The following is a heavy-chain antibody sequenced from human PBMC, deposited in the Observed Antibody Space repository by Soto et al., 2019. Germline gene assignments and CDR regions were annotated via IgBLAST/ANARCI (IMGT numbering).Heavy chain of an antibody. CDR3: QGGDF. CDR1: GGSLTGYY. J-gene: IGHJ4*02. V-gene: IGHV4-34*01. Sequence: SETLSLTCEVSGGSLTGYYWIWDRQTPGKGLEWIGEINDSGTTYYNPSFKSRLTISINTAKRQISLRLTSVTAADAGVYYCQGGDFWGQGTRVTVSS. CDR2: INDSGTT. D-gene: IGHD3-16*01.